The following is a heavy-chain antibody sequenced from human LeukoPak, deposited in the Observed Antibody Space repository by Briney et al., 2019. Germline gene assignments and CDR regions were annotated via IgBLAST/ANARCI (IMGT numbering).Heavy chain of an antibody. CDR3: TTGLYSSGWYGDY. CDR1: GFTFSNAW. D-gene: IGHD6-19*01. V-gene: IGHV3-15*01. J-gene: IGHJ4*02. Sequence: GGSLRLSCAASGFTFSNAWMSWVRQAPGKGLEWVGRIKSNTDGGTTDYAAPVKGRFTISRDDSKNTLYLQMNSLKTEDTAVYYCTTGLYSSGWYGDYWGQGTLVTVSS. CDR2: IKSNTDGGTT.